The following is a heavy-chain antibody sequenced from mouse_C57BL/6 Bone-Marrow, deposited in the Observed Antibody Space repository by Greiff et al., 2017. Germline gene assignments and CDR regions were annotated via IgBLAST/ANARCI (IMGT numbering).Heavy chain of an antibody. CDR1: GFTFSDYG. CDR3: ARIITFDY. J-gene: IGHJ2*01. D-gene: IGHD1-1*01. Sequence: LVESGGGLVKPGGSLKLSCAASGFTFSDYGMHWVRQAPEKGLEWVAYISSGSSTIYYADTVKGRFTISRDNAKNTLFLQVTSLRAEETAMYYCARIITFDYWGPGTTLTVSS. CDR2: ISSGSSTI. V-gene: IGHV5-17*01.